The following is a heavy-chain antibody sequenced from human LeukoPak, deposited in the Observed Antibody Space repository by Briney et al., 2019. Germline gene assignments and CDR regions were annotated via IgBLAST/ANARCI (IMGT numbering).Heavy chain of an antibody. D-gene: IGHD6-6*01. CDR2: ISSSSSYI. J-gene: IGHJ4*02. CDR3: ARDTAARCPFDY. Sequence: GGSLRLSCAASGFTFSSYSMNWVRQAPGKGLEWVSSISSSSSYIYYADSVKGRFTISRDNAKNSLYLQMNSLRAEDTAVYYCARDTAARCPFDYWGQGTLVTVSS. CDR1: GFTFSSYS. V-gene: IGHV3-21*01.